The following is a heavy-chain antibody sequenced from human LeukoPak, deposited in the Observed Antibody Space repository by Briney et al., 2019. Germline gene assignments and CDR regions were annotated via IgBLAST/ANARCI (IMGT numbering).Heavy chain of an antibody. J-gene: IGHJ4*02. D-gene: IGHD3-9*01. Sequence: GGSLRLSCAASGFPFSSHVLSWVRQAPGKGLERIAYINHNGGAIYYPDFVKGRFIISRDNAKNSLFLQMNDLRDEDTAVYYCARDYDWAIDYWGQGTRVTVSS. CDR2: INHNGGAI. CDR3: ARDYDWAIDY. V-gene: IGHV3-48*02. CDR1: GFPFSSHV.